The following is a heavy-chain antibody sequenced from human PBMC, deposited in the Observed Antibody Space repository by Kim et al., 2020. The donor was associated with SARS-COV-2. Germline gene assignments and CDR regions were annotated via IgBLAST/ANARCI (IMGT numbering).Heavy chain of an antibody. CDR2: IIPLSGTI. J-gene: IGHJ3*02. CDR1: GGNGVHYE. CDR3: ARDNDEGVVIYALQI. V-gene: IGHV1-69*13. Sequence: SVKVSCKADGGNGVHYEFTWVRQAPGQGLEWMGGIIPLSGTINYAQKFQGRLTITADEPTRTVYMELSSLRSDDTAVYYCARDNDEGVVIYALQIWGPGTMVIVSS. D-gene: IGHD2-21*01.